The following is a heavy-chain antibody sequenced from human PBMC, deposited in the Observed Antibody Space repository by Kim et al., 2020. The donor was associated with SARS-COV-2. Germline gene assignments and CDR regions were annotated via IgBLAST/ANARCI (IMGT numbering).Heavy chain of an antibody. Sequence: GGSLRLSCAASGFTFSSYWMNWVRQAPGKGLEWVANIKQDGSEKYYVDSVKGRFTISRDNAKNSLYLQMNSLRAEDTAVYYCARDFTVTTHYYYGMDVWGQGTTVTV. CDR1: GFTFSSYW. J-gene: IGHJ6*02. V-gene: IGHV3-7*03. CDR3: ARDFTVTTHYYYGMDV. CDR2: IKQDGSEK. D-gene: IGHD4-17*01.